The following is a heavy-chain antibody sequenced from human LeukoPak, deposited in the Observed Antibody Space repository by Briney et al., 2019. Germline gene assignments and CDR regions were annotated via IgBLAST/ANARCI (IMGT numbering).Heavy chain of an antibody. Sequence: NPGGSLRLSCAASGFTFSSYSMNWVRQAPGKGLEWVSSISSSNYIYYADSVKGRFTISRDNAKNSLYLQMNSLRAEDTAVYYCARDPSSGWYLKGWFDPWGQGTLVTVSS. V-gene: IGHV3-21*01. D-gene: IGHD6-19*01. CDR1: GFTFSSYS. CDR3: ARDPSSGWYLKGWFDP. J-gene: IGHJ5*02. CDR2: ISSSNYI.